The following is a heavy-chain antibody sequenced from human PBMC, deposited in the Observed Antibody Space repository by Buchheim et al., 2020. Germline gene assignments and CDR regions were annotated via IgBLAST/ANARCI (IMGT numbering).Heavy chain of an antibody. CDR1: GFTFSSYW. J-gene: IGHJ4*02. CDR2: IKQDGSEK. V-gene: IGHV3-7*01. Sequence: EVQLVESGGGLVQPGGSLRLSCAASGFTFSSYWMSWVRQAPGKGLEWVANIKQDGSEKYYVDSVKGRFTISRDNAKNSLYLKRNSLRAEDTAVYYCARVLRGTDTAPRVLRYFDWFFDYWGQGTL. D-gene: IGHD3-9*01. CDR3: ARVLRGTDTAPRVLRYFDWFFDY.